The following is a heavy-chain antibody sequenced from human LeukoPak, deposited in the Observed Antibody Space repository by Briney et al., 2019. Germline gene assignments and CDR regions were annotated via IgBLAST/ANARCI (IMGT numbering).Heavy chain of an antibody. J-gene: IGHJ1*01. V-gene: IGHV3-48*01. CDR1: GFTFSSYS. Sequence: PGGSLRLSCAASGFTFSSYSMNWVRQAPGKGLEWVSYISSSSSTIYYADSVKGRFTISRDNAKNSLYLQMNSLRAEDTAVYYCARPPGSLYGDQSRHAEYFQHWGQGTLVTVSS. D-gene: IGHD4-17*01. CDR2: ISSSSSTI. CDR3: ARPPGSLYGDQSRHAEYFQH.